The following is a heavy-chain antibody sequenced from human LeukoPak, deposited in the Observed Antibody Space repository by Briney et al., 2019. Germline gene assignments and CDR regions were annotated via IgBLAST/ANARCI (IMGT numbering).Heavy chain of an antibody. V-gene: IGHV4-30-2*01. Sequence: PSETLSLTCSVSGVSINSGGSSWNWIRQPPGKGLEWIGHIYISGSTFYDPSLKTRVTISLDRSKNQFSLKLTSVTAADTAVYYCARWYYDGPLDLVRFDYWGQGTLVTVSS. D-gene: IGHD3-22*01. J-gene: IGHJ4*02. CDR2: IYISGST. CDR3: ARWYYDGPLDLVRFDY. CDR1: GVSINSGGSS.